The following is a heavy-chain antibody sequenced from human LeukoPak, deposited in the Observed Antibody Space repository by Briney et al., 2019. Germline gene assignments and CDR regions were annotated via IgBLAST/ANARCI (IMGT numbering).Heavy chain of an antibody. Sequence: GRSLRLSCAAAGFTFDDYAMHWVRQAPGKGLEWVSGISWNSGYIGYADSVKGRFTISRDNAKNSLYLQMNSLRAEDTALYYCAKDNCNGGSCFTYFDYWGQGTLVTVSS. J-gene: IGHJ4*02. V-gene: IGHV3-9*01. CDR2: ISWNSGYI. D-gene: IGHD2-15*01. CDR1: GFTFDDYA. CDR3: AKDNCNGGSCFTYFDY.